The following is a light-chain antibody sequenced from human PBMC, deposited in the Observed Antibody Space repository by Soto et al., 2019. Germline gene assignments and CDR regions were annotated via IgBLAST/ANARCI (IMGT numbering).Light chain of an antibody. CDR1: QSVSSY. V-gene: IGKV3-15*01. CDR3: QQYNNWPPIT. J-gene: IGKJ5*01. Sequence: EIVLAQAPVTWSWSSANKANLSCXSSQSVSSYLAWYQQKPGQAPRLLIYDTSTRATGIPARFSGSGSGTEFTLTISSLQSEDFAVYYCQQYNNWPPITFGQGTRLE. CDR2: DTS.